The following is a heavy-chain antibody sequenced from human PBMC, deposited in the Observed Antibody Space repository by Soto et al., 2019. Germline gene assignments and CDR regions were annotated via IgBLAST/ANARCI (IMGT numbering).Heavy chain of an antibody. V-gene: IGHV5-51*01. D-gene: IGHD3-22*01. CDR3: ARQSYYDSSGYYYYYGMDV. Sequence: PGDSLKLSCHGSGYSFTSYWIGWVRPLPGKGLEWMGIIYPGDSDTRYSPSFQGQVTLSADKSISPAYLQWSSLKASDTAMYYCARQSYYDSSGYYYYYGMDVWGQGNTVTVSS. J-gene: IGHJ6*02. CDR1: GYSFTSYW. CDR2: IYPGDSDT.